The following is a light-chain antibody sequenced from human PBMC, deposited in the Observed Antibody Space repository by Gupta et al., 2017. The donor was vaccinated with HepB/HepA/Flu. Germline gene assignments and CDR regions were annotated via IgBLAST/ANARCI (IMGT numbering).Light chain of an antibody. Sequence: DIQMTQSPSTLSASVGDTVSVTCRASQSLNTWLAWYQQKPGKAPKLVIYRASILETGVPSRFSGSGSETDFTLTISSLQPDDFATYFCQQFKSYPYTFGQGTKLEIK. CDR3: QQFKSYPYT. J-gene: IGKJ2*01. CDR1: QSLNTW. CDR2: RAS. V-gene: IGKV1-5*03.